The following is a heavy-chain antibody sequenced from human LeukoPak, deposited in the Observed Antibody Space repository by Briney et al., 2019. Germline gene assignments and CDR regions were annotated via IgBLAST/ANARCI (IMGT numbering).Heavy chain of an antibody. CDR2: VDPSGGST. V-gene: IGHV1-46*01. CDR3: AREPYNWNDAQGFVDY. CDR1: GYTFTGYY. D-gene: IGHD1-1*01. J-gene: IGHJ4*02. Sequence: GASVKVSCKASGYTFTGYYMHWVRQAPGQGLEWMGIVDPSGGSTSHAQKFQGRVTMTRDTSTSTVYMELSSLRSEDTAVYYCAREPYNWNDAQGFVDYWGQGTLVTVSS.